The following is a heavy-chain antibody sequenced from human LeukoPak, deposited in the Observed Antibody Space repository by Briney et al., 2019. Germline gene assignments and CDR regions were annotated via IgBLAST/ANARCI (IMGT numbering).Heavy chain of an antibody. CDR1: GFTFGDYA. J-gene: IGHJ4*02. D-gene: IGHD3-10*01. CDR3: TSSFGQLSFFDY. Sequence: GGSLRLSCTASGFTFGDYAMSWVRQAPGKGLEWVGFIRSKAYGGTTEYAASVKGRFTISRDDSKSIAYLQLNSLKTEDTAVYYCTSSFGQLSFFDYWGQGTLVTVSS. V-gene: IGHV3-49*04. CDR2: IRSKAYGGTT.